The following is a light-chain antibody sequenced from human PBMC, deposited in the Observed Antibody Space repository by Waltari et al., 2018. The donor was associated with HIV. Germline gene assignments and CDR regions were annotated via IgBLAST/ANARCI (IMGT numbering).Light chain of an antibody. CDR1: TRDVGGSNY. J-gene: IGLJ2*01. CDR2: DVS. Sequence: QSALTHPAPVSGSPGQSITTSCPGTTRDVGGSNYVSWYQQHPGKAPKLIIYDVSYRPSWVSNRFSGSKSGNTASLTISGLQAEDEADYYCSSYTSSSTLYVVFGGGTKLTVL. V-gene: IGLV2-14*01. CDR3: SSYTSSSTLYVV.